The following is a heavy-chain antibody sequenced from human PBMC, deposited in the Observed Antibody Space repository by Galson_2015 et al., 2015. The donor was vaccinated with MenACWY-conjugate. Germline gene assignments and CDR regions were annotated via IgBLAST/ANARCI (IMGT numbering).Heavy chain of an antibody. V-gene: IGHV3-23*01. CDR3: AKGPLYDSSGSDSDYFEY. CDR2: TSGSGGVT. Sequence: TLRLAGAASGFFFNKFSLTWLRQAPGKGLEWVAATSGSGGVTYHAASAKGRFTISRDHYKNTLYLQMNNLKAEDTARYFCAKGPLYDSSGSDSDYFEYWGQGTLVTVSS. CDR1: GFFFNKFS. J-gene: IGHJ4*01. D-gene: IGHD3-22*01.